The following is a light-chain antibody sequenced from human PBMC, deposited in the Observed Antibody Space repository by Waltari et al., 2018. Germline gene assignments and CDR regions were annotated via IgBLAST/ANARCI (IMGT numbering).Light chain of an antibody. CDR3: QHHSTWPPT. J-gene: IGKJ1*01. CDR1: QNIRNS. Sequence: EIVMTQSPATLSVSPGESATLACRASQNIRNSLAWHQQKPGQAPRLLISLASTRATGIPARFSGSGSGTQFSLTISSLQHEDFAIYYCQHHSTWPPTFGPGTRV. V-gene: IGKV3D-15*01. CDR2: LAS.